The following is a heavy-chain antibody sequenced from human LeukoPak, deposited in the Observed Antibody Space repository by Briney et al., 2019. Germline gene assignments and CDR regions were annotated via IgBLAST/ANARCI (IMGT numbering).Heavy chain of an antibody. D-gene: IGHD3-3*01. CDR1: GYTFTDYY. V-gene: IGHV1-2*02. CDR2: INPNNGGT. CDR3: ARTFGDFWSGNDYNWFAP. Sequence: ASVKVSCKASGYTFTDYYMYWVRQAPEQGLEWMGWINPNNGGTNYAQKFQGRVTMTRDTSISTAYMELSRLTPDDTAVYYCARTFGDFWSGNDYNWFAPWGQGTLVTVSS. J-gene: IGHJ5*02.